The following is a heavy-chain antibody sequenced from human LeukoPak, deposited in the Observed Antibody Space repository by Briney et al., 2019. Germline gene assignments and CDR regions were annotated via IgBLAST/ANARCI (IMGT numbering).Heavy chain of an antibody. CDR1: GYTFTSYG. J-gene: IGHJ4*02. CDR3: AREGVGATKRGAFDY. Sequence: ASVKVSCKASGYTFTSYGISWVRQAPGQGLEWMGWISAYNGNTNYAQKLQGRVTMTTDTSTSTAYVELRSLRSDDTAVYYCAREGVGATKRGAFDYWGQGTLVTVSS. V-gene: IGHV1-18*01. D-gene: IGHD1-26*01. CDR2: ISAYNGNT.